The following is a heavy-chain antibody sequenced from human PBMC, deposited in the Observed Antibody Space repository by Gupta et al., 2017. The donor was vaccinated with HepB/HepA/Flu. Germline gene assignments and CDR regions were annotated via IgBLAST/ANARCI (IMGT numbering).Heavy chain of an antibody. D-gene: IGHD6-6*01. CDR2: IYPGDSDT. CDR1: GYSFTNYW. Sequence: EVQLVQSGAEVKKPGESLKISCKGSGYSFTNYWIGWVRQMPGKGLEWMGIIYPGDSDTRYSPSFKGQVTISADKSITTAYLQWGSLKASDTAMYYCARAPTSISNPYYMDVWGRGTTVTVSS. J-gene: IGHJ6*03. CDR3: ARAPTSISNPYYMDV. V-gene: IGHV5-51*01.